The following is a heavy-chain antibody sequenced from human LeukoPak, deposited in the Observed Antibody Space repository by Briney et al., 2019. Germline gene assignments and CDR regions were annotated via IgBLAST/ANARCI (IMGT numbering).Heavy chain of an antibody. CDR1: GFTFSSYA. CDR2: VVGNGGTT. CDR3: AKARLSTGLAYNDH. V-gene: IGHV3-23*01. J-gene: IGHJ5*02. D-gene: IGHD6-19*01. Sequence: PGGSLRLSCAASGFTFSSYAMHWVRQAPGKGLEWVSAVVGNGGTTFYADSVKGRFTISRDNSKKTVYLQIYNLRAEDTAVYYCAKARLSTGLAYNDHWGQGILVTVSS.